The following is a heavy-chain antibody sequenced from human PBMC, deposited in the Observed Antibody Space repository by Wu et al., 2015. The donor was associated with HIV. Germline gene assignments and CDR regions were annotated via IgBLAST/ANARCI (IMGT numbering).Heavy chain of an antibody. V-gene: IGHV1-18*01. Sequence: QVQLLQSGSEMKKPGASVKVSCKTSGYTFTNYGISWVRQAPGQGLEWLGSISSYTGDTNYAQRLQGRVTMTTDTSTSTAYMELRTLRSDDTAVYYCARAGAQLAHYYYYYMDVWGKGTTVTVSS. CDR2: ISSYTGDT. CDR3: ARAGAQLAHYYYYYMDV. CDR1: GYTFTNYG. J-gene: IGHJ6*03. D-gene: IGHD6-13*01.